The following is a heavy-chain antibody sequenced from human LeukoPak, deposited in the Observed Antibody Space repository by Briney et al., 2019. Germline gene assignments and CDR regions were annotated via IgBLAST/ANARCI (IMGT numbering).Heavy chain of an antibody. CDR3: ATVVITTFNFDY. Sequence: ASVKVSCKVSGYTLTGLSMHWVRQAPGKGLEWMGGFDPEDGETIYAQKFQGRVTMTEDTSTDTAYMELSSLRSEDTAVYYCATVVITTFNFDYWGQGTLVTVSS. V-gene: IGHV1-24*01. D-gene: IGHD3-22*01. CDR1: GYTLTGLS. J-gene: IGHJ4*02. CDR2: FDPEDGET.